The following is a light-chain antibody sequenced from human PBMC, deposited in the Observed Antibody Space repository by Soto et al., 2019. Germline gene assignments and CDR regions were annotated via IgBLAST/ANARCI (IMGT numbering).Light chain of an antibody. CDR3: SSYTSSSTLLYV. Sequence: QSALTQPASVSGSPGQSITISCTGTSNDVGGYNYVSWYQQHPGKAPKLMIYDVSNRPSGVSNRFSGSKSGNTASLTISGHQAEDEADYYCSSYTSSSTLLYVFGTGTKVTVL. CDR1: SNDVGGYNY. J-gene: IGLJ1*01. CDR2: DVS. V-gene: IGLV2-14*01.